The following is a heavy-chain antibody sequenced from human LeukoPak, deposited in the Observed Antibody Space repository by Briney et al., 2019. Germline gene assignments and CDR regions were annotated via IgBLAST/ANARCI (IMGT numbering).Heavy chain of an antibody. CDR2: IIPIFGTA. CDR1: GGTFSSYA. CDR3: ARGLTEGAGTTGDDY. V-gene: IGHV1-69*05. Sequence: SVKVSCKASGGTFSSYAISWVRQAPGQGLEWMGRIIPIFGTANYAQKFQGRVTITTDESTSTAYMELSSPRSEDTAVYYCARGLTEGAGTTGDDYWGQGTLVTVSS. J-gene: IGHJ4*02. D-gene: IGHD1-1*01.